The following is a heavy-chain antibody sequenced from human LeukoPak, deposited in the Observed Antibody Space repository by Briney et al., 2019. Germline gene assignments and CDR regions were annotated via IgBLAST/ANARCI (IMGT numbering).Heavy chain of an antibody. Sequence: PSETLSLTCSVSGGSISSSSYYWGWIRQPPGKGLEWIGTISYSGNTYYNASLKSQVSISIDTSKNQFSLRLTSATAADTAVYYCARQTGSGLFILPGGQGTLVTVSS. D-gene: IGHD3/OR15-3a*01. CDR1: GGSISSSSYY. V-gene: IGHV4-39*01. CDR3: ARQTGSGLFILP. J-gene: IGHJ4*02. CDR2: ISYSGNT.